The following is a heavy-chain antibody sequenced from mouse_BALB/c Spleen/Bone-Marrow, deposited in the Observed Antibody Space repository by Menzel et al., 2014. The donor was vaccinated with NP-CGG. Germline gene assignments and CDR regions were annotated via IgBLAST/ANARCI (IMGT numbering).Heavy chain of an antibody. CDR1: GYSITSGYG. CDR2: IYYSGST. V-gene: IGHV3-1*02. D-gene: IGHD1-1*01. CDR3: VRETTVVADFDY. Sequence: EVQGVESGPDLVKPSQSLSLTCTVAGYSITSGYGWHWIRQFAGNKLEWMGYIYYSGSTNYNPSLQSRISITRDTSKNQFFLKLNSVATEDTATYYCVRETTVVADFDYWGQGTTLTVSS. J-gene: IGHJ2*01.